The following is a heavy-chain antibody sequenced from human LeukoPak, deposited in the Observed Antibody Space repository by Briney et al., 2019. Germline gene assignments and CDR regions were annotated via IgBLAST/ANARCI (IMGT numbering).Heavy chain of an antibody. CDR2: ISGSGSST. V-gene: IGHV3-23*01. Sequence: GGSLRLSCAASGLTLIKYVMSWVRQSPGKGLEWVSGISGSGSSTYYADSVKGRFTISRDNSKNTLYLEMNSLRAEDTATYYCRTTLLRASTYMDVWGKGTTVIVSS. CDR1: GLTLIKYV. D-gene: IGHD1-1*01. CDR3: RTTLLRASTYMDV. J-gene: IGHJ6*03.